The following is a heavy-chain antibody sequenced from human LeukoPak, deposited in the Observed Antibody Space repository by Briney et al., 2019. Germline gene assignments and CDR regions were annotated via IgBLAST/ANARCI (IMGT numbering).Heavy chain of an antibody. J-gene: IGHJ5*02. D-gene: IGHD2-15*01. CDR2: IYYSGST. CDR1: GGSISSSDYY. V-gene: IGHV4-30-4*01. Sequence: PSETLSLTCTVSGGSISSSDYYWSWIRQPPGKGLEWIGYIYYSGSTYSNPSLKSRVTISIDTSKNQFLLKLSSVTAADTAVYYCARDRCECSGGICSPYNWFDPWGQGTLVTVSS. CDR3: ARDRCECSGGICSPYNWFDP.